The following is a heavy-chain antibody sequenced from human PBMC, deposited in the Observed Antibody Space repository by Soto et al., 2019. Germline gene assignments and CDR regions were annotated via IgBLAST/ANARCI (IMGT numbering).Heavy chain of an antibody. CDR1: GYTFTSYA. J-gene: IGHJ6*02. D-gene: IGHD3-10*01. V-gene: IGHV1-69*13. Sequence: SVKVSCKASGYTFTSYAISWVRQAPGQGLEWMGGIIPIFGTANYAQKFQGRVTITADESTSTAYMELSSLRSEDTAVYYCARARGVGGSGSYSYYYAMDVWGQGTTVTASS. CDR2: IIPIFGTA. CDR3: ARARGVGGSGSYSYYYAMDV.